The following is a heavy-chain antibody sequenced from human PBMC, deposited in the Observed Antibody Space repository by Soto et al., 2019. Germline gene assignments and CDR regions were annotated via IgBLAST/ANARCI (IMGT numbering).Heavy chain of an antibody. D-gene: IGHD1-26*01. J-gene: IGHJ4*02. V-gene: IGHV3-7*01. CDR1: GFTFSSYW. Sequence: GGSLRLSCAASGFTFSSYWMTWVRQAPGKGLEWVANIKQDGSEKYYVDSVRGRFTMSRDNAKNSLYLQMNSLRAEDTAVYYCARVVGATQMDFDYWGQGTLVTVSS. CDR2: IKQDGSEK. CDR3: ARVVGATQMDFDY.